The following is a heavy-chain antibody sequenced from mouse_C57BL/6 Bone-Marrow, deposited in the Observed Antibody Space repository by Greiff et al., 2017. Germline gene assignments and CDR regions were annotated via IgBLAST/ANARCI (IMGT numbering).Heavy chain of an antibody. D-gene: IGHD2-3*01. CDR1: GFTIKDDY. CDR2: IDPENGDT. Sequence: VQLKQSGAELVRPGASVKLSCTASGFTIKDDYMHWVKQRPEQGLEWIGRIDPENGDTEYASKFQGKATITADTSSSTAYLQLSSLTSEDTAVYYCTSDGLDYWGQGTTLTVSS. J-gene: IGHJ2*01. CDR3: TSDGLDY. V-gene: IGHV14-4*01.